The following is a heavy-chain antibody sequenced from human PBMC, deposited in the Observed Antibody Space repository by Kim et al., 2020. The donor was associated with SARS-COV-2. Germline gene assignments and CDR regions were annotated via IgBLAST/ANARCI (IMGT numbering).Heavy chain of an antibody. Sequence: YDSGDAFYNPSLKSRVSISVDTSKNHFSLKVTSVGAADTAVYYCARGVEHWGQGTLVTVSS. J-gene: IGHJ4*02. V-gene: IGHV4-30-2*04. CDR3: ARGVEH. CDR2: YDSGDA.